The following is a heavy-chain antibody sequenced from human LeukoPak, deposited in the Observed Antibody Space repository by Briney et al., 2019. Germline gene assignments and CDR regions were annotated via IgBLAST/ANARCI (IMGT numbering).Heavy chain of an antibody. CDR1: GFTFSSYW. Sequence: GGSLRLSCAASGFTFSSYWMSWVRQAPGKGLEWVANIKQDGSEEYYVDSAKGRFTISRDNAKNSLYLQMNSLRAEDTAVYYCAGGYCSGGSCSLSGPWGQGTLVTVSS. CDR2: IKQDGSEE. V-gene: IGHV3-7*01. CDR3: AGGYCSGGSCSLSGP. J-gene: IGHJ5*02. D-gene: IGHD2-15*01.